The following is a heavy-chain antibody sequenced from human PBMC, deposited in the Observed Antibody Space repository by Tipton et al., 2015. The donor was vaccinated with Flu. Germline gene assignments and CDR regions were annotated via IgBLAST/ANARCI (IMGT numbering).Heavy chain of an antibody. J-gene: IGHJ4*02. Sequence: GSLRLSCAASGFTFSTYWMHWVRQAPGKGLEWVANINLDGSDKYYVDSVKGRFTISRDNAKDSLYLQMNSLRAEDTAVYYCAAFCGGPCFIVNFWGQGTLVTVSS. V-gene: IGHV3-7*03. CDR1: GFTFSTYW. CDR2: INLDGSDK. CDR3: AAFCGGPCFIVNF. D-gene: IGHD2-21*01.